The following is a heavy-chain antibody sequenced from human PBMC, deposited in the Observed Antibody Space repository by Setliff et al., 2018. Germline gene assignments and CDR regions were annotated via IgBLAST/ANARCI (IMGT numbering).Heavy chain of an antibody. V-gene: IGHV4-39*07. CDR3: ARRATYYNFWSGYYDY. CDR1: GGSISSSSYY. CDR2: IYYSGST. Sequence: LTCTVSGGSISSSSYYWGWIRQPPGKGLEWIGSIYYSGSTYYNPSLKSRVTISVDTSKNQFSLKLSSVTAADTAVYYCARRATYYNFWSGYYDYWGQGTLVTVSS. D-gene: IGHD3-3*01. J-gene: IGHJ4*02.